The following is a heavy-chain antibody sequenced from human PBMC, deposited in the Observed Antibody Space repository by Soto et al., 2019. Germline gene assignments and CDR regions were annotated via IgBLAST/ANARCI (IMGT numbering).Heavy chain of an antibody. Sequence: SVKVSCKASGGTFSSYAISCVRQAPGQGLEWMGGIIPIFGTANYAQKFQGRVTITADESTSTAYMELSSLRSEDTAVYYCVLVPAATPFDYWGQGTLVTVSS. CDR2: IIPIFGTA. CDR3: VLVPAATPFDY. J-gene: IGHJ4*02. D-gene: IGHD2-2*01. CDR1: GGTFSSYA. V-gene: IGHV1-69*13.